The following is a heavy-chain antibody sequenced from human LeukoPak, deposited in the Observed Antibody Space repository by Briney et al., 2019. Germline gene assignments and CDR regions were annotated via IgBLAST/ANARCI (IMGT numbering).Heavy chain of an antibody. J-gene: IGHJ6*02. CDR1: GGSISSYY. Sequence: SGTLSLTCTVSGGSISSYYWSRLRQPPGKGLEWIGYIYYSGSTNYNPSLKSRVTISVDTSKNQFSLKLSSVTAADTAVYYCARDAPLYCSSTSCRYGMDVWGQGTTVTVSS. D-gene: IGHD2-2*01. CDR3: ARDAPLYCSSTSCRYGMDV. CDR2: IYYSGST. V-gene: IGHV4-59*01.